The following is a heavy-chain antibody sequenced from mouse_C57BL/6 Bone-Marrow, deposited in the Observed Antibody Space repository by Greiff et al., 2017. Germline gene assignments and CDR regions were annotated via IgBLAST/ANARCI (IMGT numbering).Heavy chain of an antibody. CDR2: ISSGSSTI. D-gene: IGHD1-1*01. J-gene: IGHJ4*01. Sequence: EVKLMESGGGLVKPGGSLKLSCAASGFTFSDYGMHWVRQAPEKGLEWVAYISSGSSTIYYADTVKGRFTISRDNAKNTLFLQMTSLRSEDTAMYYCARSVVDYYAMDYWGQGTSVTVSS. CDR3: ARSVVDYYAMDY. V-gene: IGHV5-17*01. CDR1: GFTFSDYG.